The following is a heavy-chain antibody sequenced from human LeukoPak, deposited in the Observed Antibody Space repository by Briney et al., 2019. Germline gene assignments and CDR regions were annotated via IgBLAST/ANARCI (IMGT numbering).Heavy chain of an antibody. J-gene: IGHJ4*02. D-gene: IGHD3-22*01. V-gene: IGHV4-38-2*02. CDR2: IYHSGST. CDR1: GYSISSGYY. CDR3: ARNYDSSGYYGYYFDY. Sequence: PETLSLTCTVSGYSISSGYYWDWIRQPPGKGLEWIGSIYHSGSTYYNPSLKSRVTISVDTSKNQFSLKLSSVTAADTAVYYCARNYDSSGYYGYYFDYWGQGTLVTVSS.